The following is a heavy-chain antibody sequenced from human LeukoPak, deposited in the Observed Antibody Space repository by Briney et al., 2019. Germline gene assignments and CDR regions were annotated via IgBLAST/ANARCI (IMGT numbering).Heavy chain of an antibody. D-gene: IGHD3-3*02. CDR3: ARGIRRNINYWFDP. CDR1: GYTFTSYG. CDR2: ISAYNGNT. V-gene: IGHV1-18*01. Sequence: ASVKVSCKASGYTFTSYGISWVRQAPGQGLEWMGWISAYNGNTNYAQKFQGRVTITRNTSINTAYMELSSLRFEDTAVYYCARGIRRNINYWFDPWGQGTLVTVSS. J-gene: IGHJ5*02.